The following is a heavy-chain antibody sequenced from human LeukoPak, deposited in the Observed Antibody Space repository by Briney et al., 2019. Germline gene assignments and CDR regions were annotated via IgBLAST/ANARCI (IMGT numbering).Heavy chain of an antibody. CDR3: ARSAYYYDSSGYPGDAFDI. CDR1: GGSISSSSYY. Sequence: SETLSLTCTVSGGSISSSSYYWGWIRQPPGKGLEWIGSIYYSGSTYYNPSLKSRVTISVDTSKNQFSLKLSSVTAADTAVYYCARSAYYYDSSGYPGDAFDIWGQGTMVTVSS. J-gene: IGHJ3*02. V-gene: IGHV4-39*01. D-gene: IGHD3-22*01. CDR2: IYYSGST.